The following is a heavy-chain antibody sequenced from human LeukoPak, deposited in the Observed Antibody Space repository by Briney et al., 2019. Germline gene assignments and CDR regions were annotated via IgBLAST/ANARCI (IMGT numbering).Heavy chain of an antibody. J-gene: IGHJ4*02. Sequence: SGPTLVKPTQTLTLTCTFSGFSLSTSGVGVGWIRQPPGKALEWLALIYWNDDKRYSPSLKGRLTITQDTSNNQVVLTMTNMDPVDTATYYCAHTTTVVTVDYWGQGTLVTVSS. CDR1: GFSLSTSGVG. V-gene: IGHV2-5*01. CDR2: IYWNDDK. CDR3: AHTTTVVTVDY. D-gene: IGHD4-23*01.